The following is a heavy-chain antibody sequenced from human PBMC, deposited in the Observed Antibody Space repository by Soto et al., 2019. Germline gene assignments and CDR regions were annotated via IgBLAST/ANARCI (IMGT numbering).Heavy chain of an antibody. Sequence: GESLKISCKGSGYSFISYWIGWVRQMPGKGLEWMGIIYPGDSDTRYSPSFQGQVTISADKSISTAYLQWSSLKASDTAMYYCARQDYYYYYGMDVWGQGTTVTVSS. CDR1: GYSFISYW. CDR2: IYPGDSDT. J-gene: IGHJ6*02. CDR3: ARQDYYYYYGMDV. V-gene: IGHV5-51*01.